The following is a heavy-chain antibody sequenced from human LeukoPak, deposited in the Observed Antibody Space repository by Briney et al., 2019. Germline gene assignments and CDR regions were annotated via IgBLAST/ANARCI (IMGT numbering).Heavy chain of an antibody. CDR1: GYTFTSYG. D-gene: IGHD4-17*01. CDR2: ISAYNGNT. CDR3: ARNSDYGDYEGDWFDP. V-gene: IGHV1-18*01. J-gene: IGHJ5*02. Sequence: ASVKVSCKATGYTFTSYGISWVRQAPGQGLEWMGWISAYNGNTNYAQKLQGRVTMTTDTSTSTAYMELRSLRSDDTAVYYCARNSDYGDYEGDWFDPWGQGTLVTVSS.